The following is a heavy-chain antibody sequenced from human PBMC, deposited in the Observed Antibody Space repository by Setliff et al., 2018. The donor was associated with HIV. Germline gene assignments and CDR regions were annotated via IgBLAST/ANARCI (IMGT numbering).Heavy chain of an antibody. CDR3: ARDLLRDGPGSYYVH. J-gene: IGHJ4*02. CDR2: INAGNGNT. Sequence: ASVKVSCKASGYTFTRYAMHWVRQAPGQRLEWMGWINAGNGNTKYPQKFQGRVTISRDTSASTAYMELRSLRSEDTAVYYCARDLLRDGPGSYYVHWGQGTLVTVSS. V-gene: IGHV1-3*01. CDR1: GYTFTRYA. D-gene: IGHD3-10*01.